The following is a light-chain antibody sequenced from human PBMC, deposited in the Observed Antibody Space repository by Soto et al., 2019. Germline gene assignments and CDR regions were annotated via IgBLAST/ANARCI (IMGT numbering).Light chain of an antibody. CDR1: QSISGW. J-gene: IGKJ2*01. Sequence: DIQMTQSPSTLSASVGDRVTITCRASQSISGWLAWYQQKPGKAPKLLIYKTSSLESGVPSRFSGSGSGTESTLTISRLQPDDFATYYCLQYNSLYTFGQGTKLEIK. V-gene: IGKV1-5*03. CDR2: KTS. CDR3: LQYNSLYT.